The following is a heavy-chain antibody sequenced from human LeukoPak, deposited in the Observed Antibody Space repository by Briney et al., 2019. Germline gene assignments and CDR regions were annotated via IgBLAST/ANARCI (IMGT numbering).Heavy chain of an antibody. CDR1: GGSFSGYY. J-gene: IGHJ5*02. V-gene: IGHV4-34*01. CDR3: ARLFSLTTMILNAT. Sequence: SETLSLTCAVYGGSFSGYYWSWIRQPPGKGLEWIGNIYYSGSTYYNPSLKSRVTISVDTSKNQFSLKRSSVTAADTAVYYCARLFSLTTMILNATWGQGTLVTVSS. CDR2: IYYSGST. D-gene: IGHD3-22*01.